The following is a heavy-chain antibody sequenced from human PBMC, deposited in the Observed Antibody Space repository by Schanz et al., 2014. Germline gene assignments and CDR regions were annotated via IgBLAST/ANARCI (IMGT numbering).Heavy chain of an antibody. CDR3: ANNWNLDY. D-gene: IGHD1-20*01. CDR2: ISGRDGST. CDR1: GFTFSSYA. Sequence: EVQLLESGGGLVQPGGSLRLSCAASGFTFSSYAMTWVRQAPGMGLEWVSAISGRDGSTYYADSVRGRFTISRDNSKNTLYLQMNSLRAEDTAVYCGANNWNLDYWGQGTLLTVSS. V-gene: IGHV3-23*01. J-gene: IGHJ4*02.